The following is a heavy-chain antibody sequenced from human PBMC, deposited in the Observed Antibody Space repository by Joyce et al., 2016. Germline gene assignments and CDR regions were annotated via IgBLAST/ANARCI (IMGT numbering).Heavy chain of an antibody. CDR1: GGSISSGDYY. J-gene: IGHJ4*02. Sequence: QVQLQESGPGLVKPSQTLSLTCSVSGGSISSGDYYWSWIRQPPGKGLEWIGYIYDTGRTYYNLSLKSRITRPVETSKNQFTLKMSSVTAADTAVYYCDRVTWFGEKGFDYWGQGTLVTVSS. CDR2: IYDTGRT. D-gene: IGHD3-10*01. V-gene: IGHV4-30-4*01. CDR3: DRVTWFGEKGFDY.